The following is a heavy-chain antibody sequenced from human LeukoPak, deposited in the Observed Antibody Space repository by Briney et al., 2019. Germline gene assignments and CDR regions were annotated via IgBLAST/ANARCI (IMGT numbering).Heavy chain of an antibody. Sequence: GGSLRLSCAASGFTFSSYSMNWVRQAPGKGLEWVSSISSSSSYIYYADSVKGRFTISRDNAKNSLYLQMNSLRAEDTAVYYCARDPSRGYSYGYRYYYFDYWGQGTLVTVSS. CDR1: GFTFSSYS. D-gene: IGHD5-18*01. V-gene: IGHV3-21*01. CDR3: ARDPSRGYSYGYRYYYFDY. CDR2: ISSSSSYI. J-gene: IGHJ4*02.